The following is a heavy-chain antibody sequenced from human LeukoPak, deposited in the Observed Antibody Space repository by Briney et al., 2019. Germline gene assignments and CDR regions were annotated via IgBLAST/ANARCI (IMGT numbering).Heavy chain of an antibody. CDR2: IYYSGST. D-gene: IGHD6-19*01. J-gene: IGHJ5*02. CDR1: GGSISSYY. V-gene: IGHV4-59*12. CDR3: ASRYSSGQEGWFDP. Sequence: PSETLSLTCTVSGGSISSYYWSWIRQPPGKGLEWIGYIYYSGSTNYNPSLKSRVTISVDTSKNQFSLKLSSVTAADTAVYYCASRYSSGQEGWFDPWGQGTLVTVSS.